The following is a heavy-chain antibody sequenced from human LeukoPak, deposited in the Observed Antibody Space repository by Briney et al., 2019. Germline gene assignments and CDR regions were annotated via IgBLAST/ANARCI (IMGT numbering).Heavy chain of an antibody. D-gene: IGHD7-27*01. J-gene: IGHJ2*01. Sequence: SETLSLTCNVSGGSISGYHWSWIRQPPGKGLEWIGYIYYSGSTNYNPSLKSRVTISVDTSKNQFSLKLSSVTAADTAVYYCARDQNWGAYFDLWGRGTLVTVSS. CDR3: ARDQNWGAYFDL. CDR1: GGSISGYH. V-gene: IGHV4-59*01. CDR2: IYYSGST.